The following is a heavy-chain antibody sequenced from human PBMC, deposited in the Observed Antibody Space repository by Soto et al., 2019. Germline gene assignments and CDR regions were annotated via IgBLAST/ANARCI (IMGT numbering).Heavy chain of an antibody. D-gene: IGHD2-2*01. Sequence: LSLTCTVSGGSISSGDYYWSWIRQPPGKGLEWIGYIYYSGSTYYNPSLKSRVTISVDTSKNQFSLKLSSVTAADTAVYYCARAHLIWGVPAAIIWFDPWGQGTLVTVSS. CDR3: ARAHLIWGVPAAIIWFDP. CDR2: IYYSGST. CDR1: GGSISSGDYY. V-gene: IGHV4-30-4*01. J-gene: IGHJ5*02.